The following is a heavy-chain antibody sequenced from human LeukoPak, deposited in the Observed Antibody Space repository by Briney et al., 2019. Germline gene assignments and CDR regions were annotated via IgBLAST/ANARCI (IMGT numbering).Heavy chain of an antibody. J-gene: IGHJ4*02. CDR2: ISGSGGST. V-gene: IGHV3-23*01. Sequence: AGSLRLSCAASGFTFSTYAMSWVRQAPGQGLEWVSAISGSGGSTYYADSVKGRFTISRDNSKNTLYLQMNSLRAEDTAVYYCAKDRVGATGGYFDYWGQGTLVTVSS. D-gene: IGHD1-26*01. CDR1: GFTFSTYA. CDR3: AKDRVGATGGYFDY.